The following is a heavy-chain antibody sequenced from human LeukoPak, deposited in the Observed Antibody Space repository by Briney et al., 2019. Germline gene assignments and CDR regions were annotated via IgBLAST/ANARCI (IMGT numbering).Heavy chain of an antibody. Sequence: PSETLSLTCTVSGGSISSSSYYWGWIRQPPGKGLEWIGSIYYSGSTYHNPSLKSRVTISVDTSKNQFSLKLSSVTAADTAVYYCARPAPRYYYGSGSYYFDYWGQGTLVTVSS. CDR3: ARPAPRYYYGSGSYYFDY. D-gene: IGHD3-10*01. J-gene: IGHJ4*02. CDR1: GGSISSSSYY. CDR2: IYYSGST. V-gene: IGHV4-39*01.